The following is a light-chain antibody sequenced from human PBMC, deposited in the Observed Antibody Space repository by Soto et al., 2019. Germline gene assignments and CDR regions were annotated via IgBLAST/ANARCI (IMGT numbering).Light chain of an antibody. CDR1: QDIRNF. Sequence: DIQMTQSPTSLSASVGDRVTITCRASQDIRNFVAGYQQKPGNAPKLLIYAASTWQSGGPSRFSGSGSGTDFTITINSLQPEDVATYTCQKYSSVPVFGPGTKVEIK. V-gene: IGKV1-27*01. J-gene: IGKJ3*01. CDR2: AAS. CDR3: QKYSSVPV.